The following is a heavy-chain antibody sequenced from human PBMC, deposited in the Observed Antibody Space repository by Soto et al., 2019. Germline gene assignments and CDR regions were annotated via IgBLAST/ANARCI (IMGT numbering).Heavy chain of an antibody. D-gene: IGHD1-20*01. CDR3: ARVDNKENYYYYGMDV. J-gene: IGHJ6*02. CDR1: GVTFSSYA. CDR2: IIPIFGTA. V-gene: IGHV1-69*13. Sequence: GASVKVSCKASGVTFSSYAISWVRQAPGQGLEWMGGIIPIFGTANYAQKFQGRVTITADESTSTAYMELSSLRSEDTAVYYCARVDNKENYYYYGMDVWGQGTTVTVSS.